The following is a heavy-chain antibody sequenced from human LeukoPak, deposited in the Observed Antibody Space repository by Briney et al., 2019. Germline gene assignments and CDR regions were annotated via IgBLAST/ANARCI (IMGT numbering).Heavy chain of an antibody. CDR2: VYGSGYT. J-gene: IGHJ4*02. V-gene: IGHV4-59*01. D-gene: IGHD6-19*01. CDR3: ARETSLARFASGLGFNY. Sequence: PSETLSLTCTVSGASISGWYWSWIRQPPGKGLEWIGYVYGSGYTNYNPSLKSRVTMSIDTSKNHFSLKLTSVTAADTATYYCARETSLARFASGLGFNYWGQGILVTVSS. CDR1: GASISGWY.